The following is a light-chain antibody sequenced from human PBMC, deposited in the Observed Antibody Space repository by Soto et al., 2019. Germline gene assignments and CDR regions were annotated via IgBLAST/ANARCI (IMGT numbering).Light chain of an antibody. CDR3: SSYRTTTPLI. CDR2: DVN. CDR1: SSDIGAYNF. V-gene: IGLV2-14*03. Sequence: QSALAQPASMSGSPGQSITISCTGTSSDIGAYNFVSWYQQHPGKAPKLIIYDVNNRPSGVSDRFSGSKSGNTASLTISGIQAEDEADYYCSSYRTTTPLIFGGGTKVTVL. J-gene: IGLJ2*01.